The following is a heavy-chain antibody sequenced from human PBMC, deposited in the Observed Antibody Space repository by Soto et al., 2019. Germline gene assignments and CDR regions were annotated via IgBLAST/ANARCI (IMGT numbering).Heavy chain of an antibody. CDR2: IYYSGST. J-gene: IGHJ6*02. V-gene: IGHV4-39*01. CDR1: GGSISSSSYY. Sequence: PSETLSLTYTVSGGSISSSSYYWGWIGQPPGKGFEWIGSIYYSGSTYYNPSLKSRVTISVDTSKNQFSLKLSSVTAADTAVYYCARNLIVVVPAAIPRDYYYYGMDVWGQGTTVTVSS. CDR3: ARNLIVVVPAAIPRDYYYYGMDV. D-gene: IGHD2-2*02.